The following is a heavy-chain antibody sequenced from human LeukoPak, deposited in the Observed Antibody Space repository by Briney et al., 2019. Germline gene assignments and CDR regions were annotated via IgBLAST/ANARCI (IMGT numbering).Heavy chain of an antibody. Sequence: PSETRSLTCTVSGGSISSSSYYWGWIRQPPGKGLEWIGTIYYSGTTYYNPSLKSRVTISADTSKNHFSLKLSSVTAADTALYYCARPGHSYYYMDVWGKGTTVTVSS. CDR3: ARPGHSYYYMDV. CDR1: GGSISSSSYY. V-gene: IGHV4-39*02. J-gene: IGHJ6*03. CDR2: IYYSGTT. D-gene: IGHD1-1*01.